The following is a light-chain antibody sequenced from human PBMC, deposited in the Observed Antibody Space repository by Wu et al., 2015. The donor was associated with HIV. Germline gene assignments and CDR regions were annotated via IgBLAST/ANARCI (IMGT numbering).Light chain of an antibody. J-gene: IGKJ2*01. Sequence: EIVLTQSPGTLSLSPGERATLSCRASEDLASDYLAWFQQRPGQAPTLLIYGASYRATGVPDRFSASGSGADFSLTIRGLEPEDFAVYYCQQYGRSPSTFGQGTKLEIK. V-gene: IGKV3-20*01. CDR3: QQYGRSPST. CDR1: EDLASDY. CDR2: GAS.